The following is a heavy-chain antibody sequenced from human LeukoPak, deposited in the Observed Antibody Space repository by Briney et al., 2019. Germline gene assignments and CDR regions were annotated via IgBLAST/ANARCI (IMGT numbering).Heavy chain of an antibody. D-gene: IGHD5-18*01. Sequence: GGSLRLSCAASGFTFRSSGMHWVRQPPGKGLEWVAVIYYDGSNKLYADSVKGRFTISRDNSKNMVYLQMNSLRADDTAVYYCARYYKRGYSYGEGFDWFDPWGQGTLVTVSS. CDR3: ARYYKRGYSYGEGFDWFDP. V-gene: IGHV3-33*01. CDR1: GFTFRSSG. J-gene: IGHJ5*02. CDR2: IYYDGSNK.